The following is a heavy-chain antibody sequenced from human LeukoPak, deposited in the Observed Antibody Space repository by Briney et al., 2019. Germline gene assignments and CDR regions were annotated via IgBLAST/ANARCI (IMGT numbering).Heavy chain of an antibody. V-gene: IGHV1-69*06. CDR1: GGTFSSYA. D-gene: IGHD5-18*01. Sequence: SVKVSCKASGGTFSSYAISWVRQAPGQGLEWMGGIIPIFGTANYAQKFQGRVTTTADKSTSTAYMELSSLRSEDTAVYYCARLYVDTAMVDFDYWGQGTLVTVSS. CDR2: IIPIFGTA. CDR3: ARLYVDTAMVDFDY. J-gene: IGHJ4*02.